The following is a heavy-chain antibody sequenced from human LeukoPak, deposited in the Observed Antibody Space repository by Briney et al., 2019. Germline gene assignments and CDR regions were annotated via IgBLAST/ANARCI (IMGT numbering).Heavy chain of an antibody. V-gene: IGHV3-20*04. CDR1: GFTFDDYG. CDR3: ARDPYSGGYGDYYYYYMDV. Sequence: PTGGSLRLSCAASGFTFDDYGLSWVRQAPGKGLEWVSTINWNGGSTGYADSVKGRFTISRDNAKNSLYLQMNSLRAEDTAVYYCARDPYSGGYGDYYYYYMDVWGKGTTVTISS. D-gene: IGHD1-26*01. J-gene: IGHJ6*03. CDR2: INWNGGST.